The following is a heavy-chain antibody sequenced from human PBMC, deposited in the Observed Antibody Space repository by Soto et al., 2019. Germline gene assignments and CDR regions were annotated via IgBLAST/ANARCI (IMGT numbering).Heavy chain of an antibody. CDR1: GGTLSDHG. J-gene: IGHJ3*02. Sequence: QVQLEQSGAEVKKPGSSVKVSCKASGGTLSDHGVAWLRQAPGQGLEWMEGTIPVFNTAKYAQKFQGRVTVTADKFTTLAYMDLSSLRSEDTAFYFCARGVYGSGSYHTGPSAFDIWGQGTMVIVSS. D-gene: IGHD3-10*01. CDR3: ARGVYGSGSYHTGPSAFDI. V-gene: IGHV1-69*06. CDR2: TIPVFNTA.